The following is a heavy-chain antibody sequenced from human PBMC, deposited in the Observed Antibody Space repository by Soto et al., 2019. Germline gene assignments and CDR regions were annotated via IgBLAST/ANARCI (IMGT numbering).Heavy chain of an antibody. J-gene: IGHJ5*02. CDR3: AREDYGDYVVNWFDP. CDR2: IWYDGSNK. Sequence: SLRLSCAASGFTFSSYGMHWVRQAPGKGLEWVAVIWYDGSNKYYADSVRGRFTISRDNSKNTLYLQMNSLRAEDTAVYYCAREDYGDYVVNWFDPWGQGTLVTVSS. CDR1: GFTFSSYG. V-gene: IGHV3-33*01. D-gene: IGHD4-17*01.